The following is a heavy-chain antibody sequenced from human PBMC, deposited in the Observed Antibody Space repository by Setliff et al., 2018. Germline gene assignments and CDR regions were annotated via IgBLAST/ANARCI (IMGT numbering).Heavy chain of an antibody. CDR1: GYSISSGYY. Sequence: TLSLTCAVSGYSISSGYYWGWIRQPPGKGLEWLALIYWDDDKRYSPSLKSRLTITKDTSKNQVVLTMTKMDPVDTATYYCARCITIFGVVIPNAFDYWGQGTLVTVSS. V-gene: IGHV2-5*02. CDR3: ARCITIFGVVIPNAFDY. J-gene: IGHJ4*02. D-gene: IGHD3-3*01. CDR2: IYWDDDK.